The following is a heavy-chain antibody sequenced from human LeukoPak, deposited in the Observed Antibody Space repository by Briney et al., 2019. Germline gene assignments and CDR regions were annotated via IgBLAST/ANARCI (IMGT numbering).Heavy chain of an antibody. D-gene: IGHD5-24*01. Sequence: PGGSLRLSCAASGFSFSDYYMNWLRQAPGKGLEWVSYITDSGSAIYYADSVKGRFTISRDNTKNSLYLQMNSLRAEDTAVYFCARDGQRNYFYGMDVWGQGTTVTVSS. J-gene: IGHJ6*02. CDR2: ITDSGSAI. CDR1: GFSFSDYY. V-gene: IGHV3-11*01. CDR3: ARDGQRNYFYGMDV.